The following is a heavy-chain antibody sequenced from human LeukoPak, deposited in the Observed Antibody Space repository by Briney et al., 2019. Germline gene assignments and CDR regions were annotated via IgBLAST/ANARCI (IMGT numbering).Heavy chain of an antibody. CDR1: GFTFSSYG. Sequence: PGRSLRLSCAASGFTFSSYGMHWVRQAPGKGLECVAVIWYDGSNKYYADSVKGRFTISRDNSKNTLYLQMNSLRAEDTAVYYCAREYREYYYYGMDVWGQGTTVTVSS. CDR2: IWYDGSNK. V-gene: IGHV3-33*01. D-gene: IGHD5-12*01. J-gene: IGHJ6*02. CDR3: AREYREYYYYGMDV.